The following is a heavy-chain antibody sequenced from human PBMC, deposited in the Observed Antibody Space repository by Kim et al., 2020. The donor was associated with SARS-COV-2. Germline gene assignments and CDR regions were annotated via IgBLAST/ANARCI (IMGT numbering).Heavy chain of an antibody. CDR1: GYTFTSYY. V-gene: IGHV1-46*01. D-gene: IGHD3-10*01. Sequence: ASVKVSCKASGYTFTSYYMHWVRQAPGQGLEWMGIINPSGGSTSYAQKFQGRVTMTRDTSTSTVYMELSSLRSEDTAVYYCARDLTTRNPGGEWFDPWGQGTLVTVSS. J-gene: IGHJ5*02. CDR2: INPSGGST. CDR3: ARDLTTRNPGGEWFDP.